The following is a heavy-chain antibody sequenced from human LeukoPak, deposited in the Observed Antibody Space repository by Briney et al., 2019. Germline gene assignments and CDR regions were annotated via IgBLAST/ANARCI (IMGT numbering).Heavy chain of an antibody. V-gene: IGHV5-51*01. CDR1: GYSYSSYW. J-gene: IGHJ4*02. CDR3: ARHTTVGGSLRFDY. Sequence: NPGESLKISCKGSGYSYSSYWIGWVRQMPGKGLEYMGIICPGDSDTRHSQSFQGQVTISADKSITTAYLQWSSLKASDTAMYYCARHTTVGGSLRFDYWGQGTLVTVSS. CDR2: ICPGDSDT. D-gene: IGHD4-23*01.